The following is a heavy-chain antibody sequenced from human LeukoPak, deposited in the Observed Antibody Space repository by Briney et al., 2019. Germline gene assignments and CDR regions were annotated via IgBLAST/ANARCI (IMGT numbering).Heavy chain of an antibody. CDR1: GGTFSSYA. V-gene: IGHV1-69*04. CDR3: ARGLGVYSNSDDHYYYYYYVDV. D-gene: IGHD4-11*01. CDR2: IIPILGIA. J-gene: IGHJ6*03. Sequence: ASVKVSCKASGGTFSSYAISWVRQAPGQGLEWMGRIIPILGIANYAQKFQGRVTITADKSTSTAYMELSSLRSEDTAVYYCARGLGVYSNSDDHYYYYYYVDVWGKGTTVTVSS.